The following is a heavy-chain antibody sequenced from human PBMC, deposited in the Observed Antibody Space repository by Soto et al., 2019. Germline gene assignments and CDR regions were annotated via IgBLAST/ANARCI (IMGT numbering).Heavy chain of an antibody. J-gene: IGHJ6*02. Sequence: ASVKVSCKASGYTFTRYSMHWVRQAPGQRREWMGWINAGNGNTKYSQKFPGRATITRDKSASPAHRQLRRLRSEDTAVYECERAQKYYGVWCGLGVYYYYGMDSWAPGTPVTGS. CDR3: ERAQKYYGVWCGLGVYYYYGMDS. D-gene: IGHD3-3*01. V-gene: IGHV1-3*01. CDR2: INAGNGNT. CDR1: GYTFTRYS.